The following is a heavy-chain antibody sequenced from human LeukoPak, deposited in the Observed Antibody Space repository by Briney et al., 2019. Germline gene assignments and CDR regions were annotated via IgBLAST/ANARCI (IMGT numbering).Heavy chain of an antibody. D-gene: IGHD1-26*01. CDR3: ASMNSGSYNRWDNWFDP. CDR1: GFTFSSHW. V-gene: IGHV3-74*01. J-gene: IGHJ5*02. CDR2: INSDGSST. Sequence: GGSLRLSCAASGFTFSSHWMHWVRQAPGKGLVWVSRINSDGSSTSYADSVKGRFTISRDNAKNTLYLQMNSLRAEDTAVYYCASMNSGSYNRWDNWFDPWGQGTLVTVSS.